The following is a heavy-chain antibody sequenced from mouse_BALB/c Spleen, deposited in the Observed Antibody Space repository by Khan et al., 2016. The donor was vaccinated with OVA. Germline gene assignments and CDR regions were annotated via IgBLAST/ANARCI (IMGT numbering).Heavy chain of an antibody. V-gene: IGHV1-4*01. Sequence: VQLQESGAELARPGASVKMSCKASGYTFTSYTIHWIKKRPGQGLEWIGYINPSNGYTNYNQKFKDKATLTTDKSSTTAYLQLSSLTSDDSAVYNCVRDGAYHRNDGWFAYWGQGTPVTVSA. CDR1: GYTFTSYT. CDR2: INPSNGYT. D-gene: IGHD2-14*01. J-gene: IGHJ3*01. CDR3: VRDGAYHRNDGWFAY.